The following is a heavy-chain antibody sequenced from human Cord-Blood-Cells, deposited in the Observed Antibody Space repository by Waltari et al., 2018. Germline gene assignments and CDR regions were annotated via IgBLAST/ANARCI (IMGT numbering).Heavy chain of an antibody. CDR1: GGSFSGYY. Sequence: QVQLQQWGAGLLKPSETLSLTCAVYGGSFSGYYWRWIRQPPGKGLEWIGKINHSGSTNYNPSLKSRVTISVDTSKNQFSLKLSSVTAADTAVYYCARSSYELGHNYYYYGMDVWGQGTTVTVSS. J-gene: IGHJ6*02. CDR3: ARSSYELGHNYYYYGMDV. D-gene: IGHD1-26*01. CDR2: INHSGST. V-gene: IGHV4-34*01.